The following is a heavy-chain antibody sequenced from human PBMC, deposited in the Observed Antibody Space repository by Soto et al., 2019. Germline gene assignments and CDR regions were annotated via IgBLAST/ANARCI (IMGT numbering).Heavy chain of an antibody. Sequence: PSETLSLTCAVYGGSFTCYYWSWIRQPPGKGLEWIGEINHSGSTNYNPSLKSRVTISVDTSKNQFSLKLSSVTAADTAVYYCASSDLRITMTSARDDAFDIWGQGTMVTVSS. V-gene: IGHV4-34*01. J-gene: IGHJ3*02. CDR3: ASSDLRITMTSARDDAFDI. CDR2: INHSGST. D-gene: IGHD3-22*01. CDR1: GGSFTCYY.